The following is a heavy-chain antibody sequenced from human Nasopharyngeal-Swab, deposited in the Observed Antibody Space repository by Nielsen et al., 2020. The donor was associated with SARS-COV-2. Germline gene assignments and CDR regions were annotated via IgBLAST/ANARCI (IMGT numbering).Heavy chain of an antibody. V-gene: IGHV3-33*01. CDR2: IWYDGSNK. CDR1: GFTFSSYG. J-gene: IGHJ6*02. Sequence: GESLKISCAASGFTFSSYGMHWVRQAPGKGLEWVAVIWYDGSNKYYADSVKGRFTISRHNSKNTLYLQMNSLRAEDTAVYYCARDEAVAQLSYYGMDVWGQGTTVTVSS. CDR3: ARDEAVAQLSYYGMDV. D-gene: IGHD6-19*01.